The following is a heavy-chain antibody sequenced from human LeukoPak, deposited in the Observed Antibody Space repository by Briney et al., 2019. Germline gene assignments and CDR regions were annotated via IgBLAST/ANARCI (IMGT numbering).Heavy chain of an antibody. CDR3: AREEQDWDNWFDP. V-gene: IGHV6-1*01. J-gene: IGHJ5*02. D-gene: IGHD3/OR15-3a*01. Sequence: TSQTLSLTCAISRDSVSSNSAAWNWIRQSPSRGLECLGGTYYRSKYYNDYAVSVKSRITINPDTSKNQFSLQLNSVTPEDTAVYYCAREEQDWDNWFDPWGQGTLVTVSS. CDR2: TYYRSKYYN. CDR1: RDSVSSNSAA.